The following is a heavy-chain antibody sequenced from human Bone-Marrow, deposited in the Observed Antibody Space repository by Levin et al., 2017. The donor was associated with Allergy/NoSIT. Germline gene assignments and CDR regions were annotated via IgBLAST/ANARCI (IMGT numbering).Heavy chain of an antibody. CDR3: AKERAILWTGVPYYYGMDV. D-gene: IGHD3/OR15-3a*01. J-gene: IGHJ6*02. CDR2: ISHVGDNA. Sequence: PGGSLRLSCVASGFTFNTYAMHWVRQAPGKGLEWVAVISHVGDNADYGDSVKGRFTISRDNSQSTLYLQMNSLRAEDTAVYYCAKERAILWTGVPYYYGMDVWGQGTTVTVSS. CDR1: GFTFNTYA. V-gene: IGHV3-30*18.